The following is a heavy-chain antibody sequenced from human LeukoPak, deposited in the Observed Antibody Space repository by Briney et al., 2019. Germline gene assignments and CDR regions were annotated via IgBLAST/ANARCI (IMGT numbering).Heavy chain of an antibody. CDR2: ISSSSSYI. V-gene: IGHV3-21*01. D-gene: IGHD1-26*01. CDR1: GFTFSSYS. CDR3: ARNGGLVGATDAFDI. J-gene: IGHJ3*02. Sequence: GGSLRLSCAASGFTFSSYSMNWVRQAPGKGPEWVSSISSSSSYIYYADSVKGRFTISRDNAKNSLYLQMNSLRAEDTAVYYCARNGGLVGATDAFDIWGQGTMVTVSS.